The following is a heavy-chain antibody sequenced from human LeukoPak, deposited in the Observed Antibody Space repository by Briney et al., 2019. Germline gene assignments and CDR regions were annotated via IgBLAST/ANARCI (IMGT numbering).Heavy chain of an antibody. CDR3: ARVDSSGYPSADY. CDR2: IYYSGST. CDR1: GGSISSGDYY. Sequence: SETLSLTCTVSGGSISSGDYYWSWIRQPPGKGLEWIGYIYYSGSTYYNPSPKSRVTISVDTSKNQFSLKLSSVTAADTAVYYCARVDSSGYPSADYWGQGTLVTVSS. V-gene: IGHV4-30-4*01. J-gene: IGHJ4*02. D-gene: IGHD3-22*01.